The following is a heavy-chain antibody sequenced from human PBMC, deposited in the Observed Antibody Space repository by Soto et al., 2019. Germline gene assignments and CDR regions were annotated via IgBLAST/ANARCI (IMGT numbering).Heavy chain of an antibody. D-gene: IGHD4-17*01. CDR2: IIPILGIA. CDR1: GGTFSSYT. V-gene: IGHV1-69*02. J-gene: IGHJ5*02. CDR3: AGSTVLNWFDP. Sequence: QVQLVQSGAGVKKPGSSVKVSCKASGGTFSSYTISWVRQAPGQGLEWMGRIIPILGIANYAQKFQGRVTITADKSTSTAYIEQSSVRSEDTAVYYCAGSTVLNWFDPWGQGTLVTVSS.